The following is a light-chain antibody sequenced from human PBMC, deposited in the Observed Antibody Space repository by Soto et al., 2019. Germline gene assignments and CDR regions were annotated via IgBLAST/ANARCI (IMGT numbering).Light chain of an antibody. Sequence: QSALTQPASVSGSPGQSITISCTGTSSDVGSYNYVSWYQQHPGKVPKLLIYDVSNRPSGVSDHFSGSKSGNTASLTISGLQADDEADYYCSSYTSRSTYVIGTGTKVTVL. J-gene: IGLJ1*01. CDR1: SSDVGSYNY. CDR3: SSYTSRSTYV. CDR2: DVS. V-gene: IGLV2-14*03.